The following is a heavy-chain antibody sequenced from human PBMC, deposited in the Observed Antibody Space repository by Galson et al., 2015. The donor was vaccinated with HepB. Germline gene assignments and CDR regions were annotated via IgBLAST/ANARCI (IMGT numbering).Heavy chain of an antibody. Sequence: SLRLSCAASGFTVSSNYMSWVRQAPGKGLEWVSAISGSGGSTYYADSVKGRFTISRDNSKNTLYLQMNSLRAEDTAVYYCAKGGAIVVVTAIFDYWGQGTLVTVSS. CDR1: GFTVSSNY. J-gene: IGHJ4*02. V-gene: IGHV3-23*01. CDR3: AKGGAIVVVTAIFDY. D-gene: IGHD2-21*02. CDR2: ISGSGGST.